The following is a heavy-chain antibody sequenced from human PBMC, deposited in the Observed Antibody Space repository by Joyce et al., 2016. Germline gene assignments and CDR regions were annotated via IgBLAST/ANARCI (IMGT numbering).Heavy chain of an antibody. CDR1: ASAFTFSSYW. CDR2: INEDGSEK. Sequence: EVQLVESGGGLVPPGGSLRLSCEASASAFTFSSYWVGWVRQAPGKGLGWVASINEDGSEKHYLDSVTGRFTISRDNAKNSLYLQMNSLRAEDTAVYFCARDATSKTWSGYHGWYFDYWGQGTLVTVSS. CDR3: ARDATSKTWSGYHGWYFDY. D-gene: IGHD3-3*01. V-gene: IGHV3-7*03. J-gene: IGHJ4*02.